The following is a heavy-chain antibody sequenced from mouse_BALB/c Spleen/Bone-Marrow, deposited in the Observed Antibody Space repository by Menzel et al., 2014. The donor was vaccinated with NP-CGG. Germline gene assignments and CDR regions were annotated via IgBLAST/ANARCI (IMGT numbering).Heavy chain of an antibody. D-gene: IGHD2-4*01. CDR2: ILSGGSS. Sequence: QSSQSLSITCTVSGFSLTTYGIHWIRQSPGKGLEWLGVILSGGSSDYNAAFISRVSINKDNSKSQVSFKMNSLQANDTAIYYCARNYDYDAYYFDYWGQGTFITVSS. J-gene: IGHJ2*02. CDR3: ARNYDYDAYYFDY. CDR1: GFSLTTYG. V-gene: IGHV2-2*02.